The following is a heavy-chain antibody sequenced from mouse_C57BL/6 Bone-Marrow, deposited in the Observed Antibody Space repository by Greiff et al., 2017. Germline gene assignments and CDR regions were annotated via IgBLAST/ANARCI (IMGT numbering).Heavy chain of an antibody. Sequence: QVQLQQPGAELVKPGASVKLSCKASGYTFTSYWMHWVKQRPGQGLEWIGMIHPNSGSTNYNEKFKSKATLTVDTSSSTAYMQLSSLTSEDSAVYYCARFCDYDGGYAMDYWGQGTSVTVSS. CDR3: ARFCDYDGGYAMDY. CDR2: IHPNSGST. J-gene: IGHJ4*01. V-gene: IGHV1-64*01. D-gene: IGHD2-4*01. CDR1: GYTFTSYW.